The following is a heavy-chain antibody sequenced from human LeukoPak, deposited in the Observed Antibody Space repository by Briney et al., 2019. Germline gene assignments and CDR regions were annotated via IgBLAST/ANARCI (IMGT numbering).Heavy chain of an antibody. Sequence: GSLRLSCAASGFTFSGYSMNWVRQAPGKGLEWVSSISSSSTYIYYADSVKGRFTISRDNAKNSLYLQMNSLRAEDTALYYCARETAGTSDFWGQGTLVTVSS. J-gene: IGHJ4*02. CDR3: ARETAGTSDF. D-gene: IGHD2-21*02. CDR1: GFTFSGYS. V-gene: IGHV3-21*01. CDR2: ISSSSTYI.